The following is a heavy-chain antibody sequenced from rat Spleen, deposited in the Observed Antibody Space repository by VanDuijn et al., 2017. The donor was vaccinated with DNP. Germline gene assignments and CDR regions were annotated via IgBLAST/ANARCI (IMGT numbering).Heavy chain of an antibody. V-gene: IGHV5-22*01. Sequence: EVQLVESGGGSVQPGRSLKLSCAASGFTFSDYYMAWVRQAPTKGLEWVAYITYDGDNTYYRDSVKGRFTNSRHNAKSTLYLQMNSLRSEDVATYYCARPMDYYSGGFAYWGQGTLVTVSS. CDR3: ARPMDYYSGGFAY. CDR2: ITYDGDNT. CDR1: GFTFSDYY. J-gene: IGHJ3*01. D-gene: IGHD1-1*01.